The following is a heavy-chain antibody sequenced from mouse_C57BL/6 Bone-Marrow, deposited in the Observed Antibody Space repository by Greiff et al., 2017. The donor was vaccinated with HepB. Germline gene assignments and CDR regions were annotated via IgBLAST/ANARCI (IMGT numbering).Heavy chain of an antibody. Sequence: QVQLQQPGAELVKPGASVKLSCKASGYTFTSYWMHWVKQRPGQGLEWIGMIHPNSGSTNYNEKFKSKATLTVDKSSSTAYMQLSSLTSEDSAVYYVALDSSGYYCDYWGQGTTLTVSS. J-gene: IGHJ2*01. V-gene: IGHV1-64*01. CDR1: GYTFTSYW. CDR3: ALDSSGYYCDY. CDR2: IHPNSGST. D-gene: IGHD3-2*02.